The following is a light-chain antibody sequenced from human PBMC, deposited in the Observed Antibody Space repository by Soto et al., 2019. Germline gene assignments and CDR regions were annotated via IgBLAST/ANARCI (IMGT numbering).Light chain of an antibody. J-gene: IGLJ1*01. CDR3: LLYQGGAHV. CDR2: STT. Sequence: QAVVTQESSLTVSPGGTVTLTCASSTGAVTSGHYTCWFQLRHGQAPRPLIYSTTEKHSWTPDRFSGSLLGGKAALTLSGVQPEDEAEYYCLLYQGGAHVFGPGTQVTVL. CDR1: TGAVTSGHY. V-gene: IGLV7-43*01.